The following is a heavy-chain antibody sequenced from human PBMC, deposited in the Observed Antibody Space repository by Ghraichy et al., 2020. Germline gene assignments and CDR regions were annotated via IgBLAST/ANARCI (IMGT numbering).Heavy chain of an antibody. CDR2: INHSGST. V-gene: IGHV4-34*01. Sequence: SETLSLTCAVYGGSFSGYYWSWIRQPPGKGLEWIGEINHSGSTNYNPSLKSRVTISVDTSKNQFSLKLSSVTAADTAVYYCARVNCGGDCYRPGGGYYFVYWGQGTLVTVSS. CDR3: ARVNCGGDCYRPGGGYYFVY. J-gene: IGHJ4*02. D-gene: IGHD2-21*01. CDR1: GGSFSGYY.